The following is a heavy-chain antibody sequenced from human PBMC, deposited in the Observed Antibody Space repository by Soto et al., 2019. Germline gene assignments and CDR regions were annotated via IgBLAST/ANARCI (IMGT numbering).Heavy chain of an antibody. CDR2: IIPIFGTA. D-gene: IGHD6-13*01. CDR1: GGTFSSYA. V-gene: IGHV1-69*13. Sequence: SVKVSCKASGGTFSSYAISWVRQAPGQGLEWMGGIIPIFGTANYAQKFQGRVTITADESTSTAYMELSSLRSEDTAVYYCARVAGYSSSHGNIYYFDYWGQGTLVTVSS. CDR3: ARVAGYSSSHGNIYYFDY. J-gene: IGHJ4*02.